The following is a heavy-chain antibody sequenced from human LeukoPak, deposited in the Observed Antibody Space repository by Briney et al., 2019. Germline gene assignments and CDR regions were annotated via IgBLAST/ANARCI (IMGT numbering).Heavy chain of an antibody. J-gene: IGHJ3*02. CDR1: GGSISSGTYY. Sequence: PSETLSLTCTVSGGSISSGTYYWNWIRQPAGKGLEWIGRIYTSGSTNSNPSLKSRVTISVDTSKNQFSLKLTSVTAADTAMYYCARDPYDTSANDAFDIWGQGTMVSVSS. CDR2: IYTSGST. CDR3: ARDPYDTSANDAFDI. V-gene: IGHV4-61*02. D-gene: IGHD3-22*01.